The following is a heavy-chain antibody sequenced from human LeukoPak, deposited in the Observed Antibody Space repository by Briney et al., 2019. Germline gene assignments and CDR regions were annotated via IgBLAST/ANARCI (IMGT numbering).Heavy chain of an antibody. V-gene: IGHV3-23*01. CDR1: GFTFSSYA. Sequence: GGSLRLSCAVSGFTFSSYAMSWVRQAPGKGLEWVSAISGSGGSTYYADSVKGRFTISRDNSKNTLYLQMNSLRAEDTAVYYCAKDRGVWGSYRYYFDYWGQGTLVTVSS. CDR2: ISGSGGST. J-gene: IGHJ4*02. D-gene: IGHD3-16*02. CDR3: AKDRGVWGSYRYYFDY.